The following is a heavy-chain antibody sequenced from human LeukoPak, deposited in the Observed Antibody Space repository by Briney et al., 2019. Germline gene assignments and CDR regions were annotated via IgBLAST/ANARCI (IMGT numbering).Heavy chain of an antibody. CDR3: ASQDDYGNYGFDY. V-gene: IGHV4-34*01. J-gene: IGHJ4*02. Sequence: KPSETLSLTCAVYGGSFSGYYWSWIRQPPGKGLEWIGEINHSGSTNYNPSLKSRVTISVDTSKNQFSLKLSSVTAADTAVYYCASQDDYGNYGFDYWGQGTLVTVSS. CDR1: GGSFSGYY. CDR2: INHSGST. D-gene: IGHD4-11*01.